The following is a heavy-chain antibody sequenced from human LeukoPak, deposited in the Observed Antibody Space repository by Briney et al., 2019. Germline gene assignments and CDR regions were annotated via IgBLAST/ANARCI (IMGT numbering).Heavy chain of an antibody. CDR3: AKQVFGVRSWCSGYYY. J-gene: IGHJ4*02. D-gene: IGHD3-22*01. V-gene: IGHV3-23*01. Sequence: PGGSLRLSCAASGFTFSSYAMSWVRQAPGKGLEWVSAISGSGGSTYYADSVKGRFTISRDNSKNTLYLQMNSLRAEDTAVYYCAKQVFGVRSWCSGYYYWGQRTLVTVSS. CDR1: GFTFSSYA. CDR2: ISGSGGST.